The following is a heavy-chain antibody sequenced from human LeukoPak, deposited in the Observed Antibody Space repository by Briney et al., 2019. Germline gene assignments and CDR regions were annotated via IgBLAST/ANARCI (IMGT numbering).Heavy chain of an antibody. J-gene: IGHJ4*02. CDR2: IYSVGST. CDR3: ARGGWGRYFDY. V-gene: IGHV3-66*02. Sequence: GGSLRLSCAASGFTVSSNYMSWVRQAPGKGLEWVSVIYSVGSTYYADSVKGRFTISRDNSKNTLYLQMNSLRAEDTAVYYCARGGWGRYFDYWGQGTLVTVSS. CDR1: GFTVSSNY. D-gene: IGHD3-16*01.